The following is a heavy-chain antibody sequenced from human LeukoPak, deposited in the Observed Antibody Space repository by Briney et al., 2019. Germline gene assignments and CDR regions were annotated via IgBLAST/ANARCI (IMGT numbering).Heavy chain of an antibody. J-gene: IGHJ4*02. V-gene: IGHV4-30-4*01. CDR3: ARSDIAGYFDF. D-gene: IGHD5-12*01. CDR1: GGSISSGDYY. CDR2: IYYSWST. Sequence: SGTLSLTCTVSGGSISSGDYYWSWIRQPPGKGLEWIGYIYYSWSTYYNPSLKSRVTISVDTSKNQFSLKLSSVTAADTAVYYCARSDIAGYFDFWGQGTLVTVSS.